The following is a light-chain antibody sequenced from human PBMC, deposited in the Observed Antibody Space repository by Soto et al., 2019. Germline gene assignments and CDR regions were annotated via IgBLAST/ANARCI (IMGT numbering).Light chain of an antibody. Sequence: DIVWTEYPGTVSLYPGERSTLSCMASQSVSGYLVWYQQKPGQAPRLLIYDASTRAAGIPARFIGSGSGTDFTLTISSLEPEDSAVYYCQQHRGRHTFGQGTKVDIK. CDR3: QQHRGRHT. CDR1: QSVSGY. CDR2: DAS. J-gene: IGKJ1*01. V-gene: IGKV3-11*01.